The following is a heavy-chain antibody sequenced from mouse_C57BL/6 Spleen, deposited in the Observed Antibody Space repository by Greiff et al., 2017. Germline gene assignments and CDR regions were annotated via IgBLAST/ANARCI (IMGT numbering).Heavy chain of an antibody. CDR1: GYTFTDHT. J-gene: IGHJ2*01. D-gene: IGHD2-4*01. CDR2: IYPRDGST. Sequence: QVQLQQSDAELVKPGASVKISCKVSGYTFTDHTIHWMKQRPEQGLEWIGYIYPRDGSTKYNEKFKDKATLTVDKSSSTAYMHLSSLTSEDSAVYYCARSYYDYEGDYCDYWGQGTTLTVSS. CDR3: ARSYYDYEGDYCDY. V-gene: IGHV1-78*01.